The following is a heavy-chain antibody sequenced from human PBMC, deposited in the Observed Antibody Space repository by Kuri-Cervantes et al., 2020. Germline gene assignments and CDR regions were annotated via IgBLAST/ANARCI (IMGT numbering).Heavy chain of an antibody. J-gene: IGHJ5*02. Sequence: GGSLRLSCKGSGYSFTSYWIGWVRQMPGQGLEWMGIIYPGDSDTRYSPSFQGQVTISADKSISTAYLQWSSLKASDTAMYYCARPVVPAAIRGTLGWFDPWCQGTLVTVSS. D-gene: IGHD2-2*01. CDR2: IYPGDSDT. CDR3: ARPVVPAAIRGTLGWFDP. CDR1: GYSFTSYW. V-gene: IGHV5-51*01.